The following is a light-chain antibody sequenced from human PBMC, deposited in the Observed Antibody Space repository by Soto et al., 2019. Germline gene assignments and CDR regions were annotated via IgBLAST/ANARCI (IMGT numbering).Light chain of an antibody. J-gene: IGKJ2*01. CDR2: AAS. Sequence: EIVLTQSPGTLSLSPGEGGTLSCRASQSISSSYLAWYQQKPGQSPRLLIYAASSRATGIPDRFSGSGSGTDFTLTISRLEPEDVAVYYCQLYGGSHMFSFGQGIKLEIK. CDR1: QSISSSY. V-gene: IGKV3-20*01. CDR3: QLYGGSHMFS.